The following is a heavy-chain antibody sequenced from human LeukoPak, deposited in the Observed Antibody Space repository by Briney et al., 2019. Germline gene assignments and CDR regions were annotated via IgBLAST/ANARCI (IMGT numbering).Heavy chain of an antibody. CDR1: SGSISSYY. CDR3: ARGYSSGWYVNWFDP. CDR2: IYYSGST. J-gene: IGHJ5*02. D-gene: IGHD6-19*01. V-gene: IGHV4-59*01. Sequence: SETLSLTCTFSSGSISSYYWSWIRQPPGKGLEWIGYIYYSGSTNYNPSLKSRVTISVDTSKNQFSLKLSSVTAADTAVYYCARGYSSGWYVNWFDPWGQGTLVTVSS.